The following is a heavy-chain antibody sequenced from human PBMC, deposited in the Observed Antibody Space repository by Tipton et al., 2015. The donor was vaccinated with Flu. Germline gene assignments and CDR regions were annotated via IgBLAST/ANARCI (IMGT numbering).Heavy chain of an antibody. V-gene: IGHV3-9*01. Sequence: SLRLSCAASGFTFDDYDMHWVRQAPGKGLEWVSGISWNSGSIGYADSVKGRFTISRDNAKNSLYLQMNSLRAEDTALYYCAKDALNYGSGSYYPHLYYFDYWGQGTLVSVSS. J-gene: IGHJ4*02. D-gene: IGHD3-10*01. CDR3: AKDALNYGSGSYYPHLYYFDY. CDR1: GFTFDDYD. CDR2: ISWNSGSI.